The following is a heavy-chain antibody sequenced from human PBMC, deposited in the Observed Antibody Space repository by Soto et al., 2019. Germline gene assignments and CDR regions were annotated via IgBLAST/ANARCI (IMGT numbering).Heavy chain of an antibody. Sequence: QVQLVQSGAEVKKPGASEKVSCKASGYTFSSYGISWVRQAPGQGLEWMGWISAYNGNTKYAQKVQGRVTMPTDTSTSTAYMELRSLRADDTAVYYCARDLGQQLFDYWGQGTLVTVSS. V-gene: IGHV1-18*01. CDR3: ARDLGQQLFDY. J-gene: IGHJ4*02. D-gene: IGHD6-13*01. CDR2: ISAYNGNT. CDR1: GYTFSSYG.